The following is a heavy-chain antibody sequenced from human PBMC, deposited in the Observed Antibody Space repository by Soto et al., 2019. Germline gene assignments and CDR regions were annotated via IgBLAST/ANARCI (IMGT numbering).Heavy chain of an antibody. J-gene: IGHJ4*02. CDR1: GYTFTSYY. D-gene: IGHD4-17*01. V-gene: IGHV1-46*01. CDR3: ARGTNDYGDLLYFDY. Sequence: ASVKVPCKASGYTFTSYYMHWVRQAPGQGLEWMGIINPSGGSTSYAQKFQGRVTMTRDTSTSTVYMELSSLRSEDTAVYYCARGTNDYGDLLYFDYWGQGTLVTVSS. CDR2: INPSGGST.